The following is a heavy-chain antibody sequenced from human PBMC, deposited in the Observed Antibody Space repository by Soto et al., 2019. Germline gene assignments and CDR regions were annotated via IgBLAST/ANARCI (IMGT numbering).Heavy chain of an antibody. CDR2: MLYGVST. CDR3: ARLPSRHLVDY. Sequence: NPSETLSLTCTVSGSSINRSGYYWGWIRQPPGKGLEWIGSMLYGVSTDYNPSLKSRVTVSVDTSKNQCSLNLRSVTAADTAVYYCARLPSRHLVDYWGQGTLVTVSS. V-gene: IGHV4-39*01. CDR1: GSSINRSGYY. D-gene: IGHD3-3*02. J-gene: IGHJ4*02.